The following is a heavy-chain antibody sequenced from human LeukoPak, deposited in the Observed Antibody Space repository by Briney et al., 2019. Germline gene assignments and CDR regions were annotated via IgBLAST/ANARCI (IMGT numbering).Heavy chain of an antibody. V-gene: IGHV3-23*01. J-gene: IGHJ6*02. Sequence: GGSLRLSCAASGFTFSSYAMSWVRQAPGKGLEWVSAISGSGGSTYYADSVKGRFTISRDNSKNTLYLQMNSLRAEDTAVYYRARRDSSGYYYYYGMDVWGQGTTVTVSS. D-gene: IGHD3-22*01. CDR3: ARRDSSGYYYYYGMDV. CDR1: GFTFSSYA. CDR2: ISGSGGST.